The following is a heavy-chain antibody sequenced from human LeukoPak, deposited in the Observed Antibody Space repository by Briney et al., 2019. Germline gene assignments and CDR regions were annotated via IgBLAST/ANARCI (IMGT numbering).Heavy chain of an antibody. CDR3: ARRVRIVVAGGAFDI. D-gene: IGHD3-22*01. CDR2: IYYSGST. J-gene: IGHJ3*02. V-gene: IGHV4-39*01. Sequence: ASETLSLTCTVSGGSISSSSYYWGWIRQPPGKGLEWIGSIYYSGSTYYNPSLKSRVTISVGTSKNQFSLKLSSVTAADTAVYYCARRVRIVVAGGAFDIWGQGTMVTVSS. CDR1: GGSISSSSYY.